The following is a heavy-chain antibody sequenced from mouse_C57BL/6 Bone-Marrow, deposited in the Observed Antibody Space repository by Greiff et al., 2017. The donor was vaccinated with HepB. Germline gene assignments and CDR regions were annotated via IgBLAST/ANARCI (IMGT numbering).Heavy chain of an antibody. V-gene: IGHV1-5*01. CDR1: GYTFTSYW. CDR2: IYPGNSDT. CDR3: TRSRYYGSTYAMDY. D-gene: IGHD1-1*01. Sequence: VQLQQSGTVLARPGASVKMSCKTSGYTFTSYWMHWVKQRPGQGLEWIGAIYPGNSDTSYNQKFKGKAKLTAVTSASTAYMELSSLTNEDSAVYYCTRSRYYGSTYAMDYWGQGTSVTVSS. J-gene: IGHJ4*01.